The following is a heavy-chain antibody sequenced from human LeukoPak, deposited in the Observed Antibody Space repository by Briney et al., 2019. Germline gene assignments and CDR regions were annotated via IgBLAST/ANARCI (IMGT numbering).Heavy chain of an antibody. CDR1: GFTFSSYW. D-gene: IGHD1-26*01. J-gene: IGHJ4*02. Sequence: PGGSLRLSCAASGFTFSSYWMHWVRQAPGKGLVWVSRINSDGSSTSYADSVKGRFTISRDNSKNTLYLQMNSLRVEDRAVYYCAKAGIVGETTNLDYWGQGTLVTVSS. CDR3: AKAGIVGETTNLDY. CDR2: INSDGSST. V-gene: IGHV3-74*01.